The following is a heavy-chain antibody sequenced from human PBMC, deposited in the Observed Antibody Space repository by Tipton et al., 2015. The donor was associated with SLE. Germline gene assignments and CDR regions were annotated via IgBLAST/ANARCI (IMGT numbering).Heavy chain of an antibody. Sequence: SLRLSCAASGFTFSSYWMSWVRQAPGKGLEWVANIKQDGSEKYYVDSVKGRFTISRDNAKNSLYLQMNSLRAEDTAVYYCARPTFPYYYYMDVWGKGTTVTVSS. V-gene: IGHV3-7*01. CDR3: ARPTFPYYYYMDV. D-gene: IGHD3-16*01. CDR1: GFTFSSYW. CDR2: IKQDGSEK. J-gene: IGHJ6*03.